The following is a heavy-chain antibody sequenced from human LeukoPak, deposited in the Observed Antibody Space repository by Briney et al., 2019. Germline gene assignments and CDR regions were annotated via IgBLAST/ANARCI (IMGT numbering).Heavy chain of an antibody. Sequence: PGGSLRRSCAASGFTFSDFYMSWIRQAPGKGLEWVSYISSSSTYINYADSVGGRFTISRDNAKNSLYLQMNSLRAEDTAVYYCARVDSSGSSFFDSWGQGTLVTVSS. J-gene: IGHJ4*02. CDR2: ISSSSTYI. D-gene: IGHD3-22*01. CDR1: GFTFSDFY. V-gene: IGHV3-11*05. CDR3: ARVDSSGSSFFDS.